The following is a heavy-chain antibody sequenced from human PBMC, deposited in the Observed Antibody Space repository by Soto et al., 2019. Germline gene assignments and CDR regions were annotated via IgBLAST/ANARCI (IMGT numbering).Heavy chain of an antibody. Sequence: SVKVSCKAFGGTFSSYAISLVRQTTGQGLEWMGGIVPIFGTANYAQKFQGRATITADESTSTAYMALSSLRSEDTAVYYCARPSPETYYVSSGYPQVGSLGWYFDLWGRGTLVTVSS. CDR2: IVPIFGTA. CDR1: GGTFSSYA. CDR3: ARPSPETYYVSSGYPQVGSLGWYFDL. J-gene: IGHJ2*01. D-gene: IGHD3-22*01. V-gene: IGHV1-69*13.